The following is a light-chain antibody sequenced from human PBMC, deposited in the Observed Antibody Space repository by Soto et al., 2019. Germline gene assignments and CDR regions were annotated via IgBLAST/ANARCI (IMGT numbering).Light chain of an antibody. V-gene: IGKV3-20*01. CDR2: GTS. CDR3: QQCGSLPGT. CDR1: QSVNGNY. J-gene: IGKJ1*01. Sequence: ETVLTQSPGTVSLSPGERATLSCRASQSVNGNYLAWYQQKPGQAPRLLIYGTSSRATGIPDRFSGSGSGTDFTLTISRLEPEDFAVYYCQQCGSLPGTFGQGTKVEI.